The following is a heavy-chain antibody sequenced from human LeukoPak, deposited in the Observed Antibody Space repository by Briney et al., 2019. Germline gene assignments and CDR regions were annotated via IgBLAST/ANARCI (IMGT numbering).Heavy chain of an antibody. CDR1: GFTFSSYW. D-gene: IGHD3-3*01. V-gene: IGHV3-74*01. Sequence: PGGSLTVSRAASGFTFSSYWMHWVRQAPGKGLVWVSRINGDGGSTTYADSVKGRFTISRDNAKNTLYLQMNSLRPEDAAVYYCASDMSYSGYYIDYWGKGTLATVSS. J-gene: IGHJ4*02. CDR3: ASDMSYSGYYIDY. CDR2: INGDGGST.